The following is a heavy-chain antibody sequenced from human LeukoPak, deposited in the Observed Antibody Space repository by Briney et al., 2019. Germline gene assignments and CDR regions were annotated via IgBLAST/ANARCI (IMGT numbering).Heavy chain of an antibody. V-gene: IGHV3-74*01. Sequence: GGSLRLSCAASGFTFSSYWMHWVRQAPGKGLVWVSRINSDGSSTSYADSVKGRFTISRDNAKNTLYLQMNSLRAEDTAVYYCARDRIPYSGSYTTDYWGQGTLVTVSS. D-gene: IGHD1-26*01. CDR3: ARDRIPYSGSYTTDY. J-gene: IGHJ4*02. CDR2: INSDGSST. CDR1: GFTFSSYW.